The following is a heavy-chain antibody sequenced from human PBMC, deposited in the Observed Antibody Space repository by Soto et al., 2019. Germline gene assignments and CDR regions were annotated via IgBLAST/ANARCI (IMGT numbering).Heavy chain of an antibody. CDR2: ISASGAYK. CDR3: AGERSALPGARDAMDV. V-gene: IGHV3-21*02. CDR1: GFNFNTYS. Sequence: EVRLVESGGGLVKPGGSLRVSCAASGFNFNTYSMNWVRQAPGKGLQWVSFISASGAYKYYADSVRGRFTISRDNAKKSVFLEMNSLTADDTAIYYCAGERSALPGARDAMDVWGHWTTVTVSS. D-gene: IGHD1-26*01. J-gene: IGHJ6*02.